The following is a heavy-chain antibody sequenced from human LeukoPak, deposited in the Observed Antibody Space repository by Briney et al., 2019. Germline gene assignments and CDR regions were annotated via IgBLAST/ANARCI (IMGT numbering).Heavy chain of an antibody. CDR1: GFTFSNYA. Sequence: GGSLRLSCGASGFTFSNYAMSWVRQAPGKGLEWVSSVSSSGRSTYYVDSVKGRFTISRDNSKNTLYLQMNSLRAEDTAVYYCLLRFLSYWGQGTLVTVSS. CDR2: VSSSGRST. CDR3: LLRFLSY. V-gene: IGHV3-23*01. D-gene: IGHD3-3*01. J-gene: IGHJ4*02.